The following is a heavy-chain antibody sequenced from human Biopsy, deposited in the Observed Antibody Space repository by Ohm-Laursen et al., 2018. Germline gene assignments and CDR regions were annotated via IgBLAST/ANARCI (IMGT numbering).Heavy chain of an antibody. CDR1: GFTFDDYA. D-gene: IGHD1-1*01. V-gene: IGHV3-9*01. CDR3: AKDVRVKVQLDGMDV. J-gene: IGHJ6*02. CDR2: ISWHSGSR. Sequence: RSLRLSCAASGFTFDDYAMHWVRQAPGKGLEWVSGISWHSGSRGYAGSVKGRFTISRDNAKKLLYLQMNSLRAEDTALYYCAKDVRVKVQLDGMDVWGQGTTVTVSS.